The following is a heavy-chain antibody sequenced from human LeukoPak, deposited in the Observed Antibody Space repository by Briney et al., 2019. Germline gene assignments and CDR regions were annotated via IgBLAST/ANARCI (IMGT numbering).Heavy chain of an antibody. J-gene: IGHJ3*02. CDR3: ARERTRLRRRYVFDI. D-gene: IGHD4-17*01. Sequence: SETLSLTCTVSGGSISSYYWSWIRQPPGKGLEWIGYIYYSGSTNYNPSLKSRVTISVDTSKNQFSLKLSSVTAADTAVYYCARERTRLRRRYVFDIGAQGKMVPVS. CDR1: GGSISSYY. V-gene: IGHV4-59*01. CDR2: IYYSGST.